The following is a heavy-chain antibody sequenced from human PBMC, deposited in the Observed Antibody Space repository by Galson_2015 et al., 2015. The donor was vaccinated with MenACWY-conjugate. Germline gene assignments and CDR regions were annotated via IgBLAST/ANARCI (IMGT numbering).Heavy chain of an antibody. D-gene: IGHD3-10*01. CDR3: ARATMVEGIDY. Sequence: SLRLSCAASGFRFSGYAMHWVRQASGKGREWMAVVSNDGTNKYYADSVKGRCTISRDNSKNTLYLQINSLRTEDTAMYYCARATMVEGIDYWGQGSLVTVSS. J-gene: IGHJ4*02. CDR1: GFRFSGYA. CDR2: VSNDGTNK. V-gene: IGHV3-30*04.